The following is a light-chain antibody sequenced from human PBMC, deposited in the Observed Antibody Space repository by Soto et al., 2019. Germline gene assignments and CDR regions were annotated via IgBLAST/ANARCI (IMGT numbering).Light chain of an antibody. CDR2: DSD. J-gene: IGLJ2*01. CDR3: QSYDNSHDWDVI. V-gene: IGLV1-40*01. Sequence: QSVLTQPPSVSGAPGQRVTISCTGSSSNIGAGYAVHWYQQRPGTAPKLLISDSDNRPSGVPDRFSGSKSGTSASLAITGLQAEDEADYFGQSYDNSHDWDVIFGGGTKLTVL. CDR1: SSNIGAGYA.